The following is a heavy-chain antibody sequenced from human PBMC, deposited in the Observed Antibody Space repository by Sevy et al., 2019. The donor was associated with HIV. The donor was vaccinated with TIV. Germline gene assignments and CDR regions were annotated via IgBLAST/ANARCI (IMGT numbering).Heavy chain of an antibody. CDR2: IIPISGPAGPT. V-gene: IGHV1-69*06. CDR1: GDSFSDYT. D-gene: IGHD2-21*02. CDR3: ARASSCGGDCYYLQY. Sequence: ASVKVSCKSSGDSFSDYTIIWVRQAPGQGLEWMGGIIPISGPAGPTNSAQNFQDRATITADISTHTAYMELRSLRSEETALYFCARASSCGGDCYYLQYWGQGTLVTVSS. J-gene: IGHJ1*01.